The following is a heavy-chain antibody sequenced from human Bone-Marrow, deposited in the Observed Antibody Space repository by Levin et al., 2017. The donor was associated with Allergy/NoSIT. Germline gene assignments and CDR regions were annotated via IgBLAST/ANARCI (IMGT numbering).Heavy chain of an antibody. Sequence: GGSLRLSCAASGITFTNAWINWVRQAPGKGLEWVGRIKSKIDGGTTDYSEPVKGRFSISRDDSENTLYLQLNSLKTGDTGVYYCTTLGRIWEQAVSGYYYYYMDLWGKGTTVTVSS. CDR2: IKSKIDGGTT. CDR1: GITFTNAW. D-gene: IGHD1-26*01. J-gene: IGHJ6*03. V-gene: IGHV3-15*01. CDR3: TTLGRIWEQAVSGYYYYYMDL.